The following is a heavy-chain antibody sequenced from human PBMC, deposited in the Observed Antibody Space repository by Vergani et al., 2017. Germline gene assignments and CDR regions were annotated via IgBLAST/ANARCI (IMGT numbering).Heavy chain of an antibody. CDR2: ISSSGSP. J-gene: IGHJ3*01. Sequence: QVQLQEWGAGLLKTSETLSLTCGVSGGSFSDYYWGFIRQPPGKGLEWIGSISSSGSPYYNPTLKSRLAFSVDTSKNLFSLRLKSVTATDTGMYYCARPVGPSAIADGYHVWGQGTMVTVS. D-gene: IGHD3-10*01. CDR3: ARPVGPSAIADGYHV. V-gene: IGHV4-34*01. CDR1: GGSFSDYY.